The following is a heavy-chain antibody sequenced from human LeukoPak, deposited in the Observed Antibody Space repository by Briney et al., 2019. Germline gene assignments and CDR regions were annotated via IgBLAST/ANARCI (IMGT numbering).Heavy chain of an antibody. J-gene: IGHJ4*02. D-gene: IGHD3-10*01. V-gene: IGHV1-46*01. CDR2: IIPSGGAT. Sequence: GASVKVSCKASGYTFTSHHVHWVRQAPGHGLEWMGRIIPSGGATTYAQRFQGRVTMTSDTSTTTVYMELSSLRSEDTAIYYCARDAYGSDYWGQGTLVTVSS. CDR3: ARDAYGSDY. CDR1: GYTFTSHH.